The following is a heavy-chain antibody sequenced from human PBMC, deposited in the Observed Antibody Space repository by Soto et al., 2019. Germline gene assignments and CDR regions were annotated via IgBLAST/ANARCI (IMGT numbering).Heavy chain of an antibody. V-gene: IGHV1-69*06. CDR3: ASSSGNNYGVGTNYYFDY. Sequence: QVQLVQSGAEVKKPGSSVKVSCKTSGGTFSTYSIVWERQAPGEGLEWMGGIIPIFGTANYAQKFQDRVTITADKSTNTAFMELSSLKSEDTAMYYCASSSGNNYGVGTNYYFDYWGHGTLVTVSS. J-gene: IGHJ4*01. CDR1: GGTFSTYS. D-gene: IGHD1-26*01. CDR2: IIPIFGTA.